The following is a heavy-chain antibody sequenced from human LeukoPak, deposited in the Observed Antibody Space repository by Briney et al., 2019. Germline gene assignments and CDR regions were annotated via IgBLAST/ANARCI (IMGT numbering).Heavy chain of an antibody. CDR3: AKISSSAESNFDY. CDR2: IWPDGSKK. V-gene: IGHV3-30*02. CDR1: GFTFSTYA. Sequence: GGSLRLSCAASGFTFSTYAMHWVRQAPGKGLEWVAFIWPDGSKKYYADSVKGRFAFSRENSKNTVYLQMNDLRPEDTALYFCAKISSSAESNFDYWGQGTLPTVSS. D-gene: IGHD6-25*01. J-gene: IGHJ4*02.